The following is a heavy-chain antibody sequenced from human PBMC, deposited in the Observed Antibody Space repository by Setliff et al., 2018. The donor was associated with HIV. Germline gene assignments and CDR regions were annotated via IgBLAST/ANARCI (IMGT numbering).Heavy chain of an antibody. J-gene: IGHJ4*02. CDR1: GFSFGDHY. V-gene: IGHV3-11*06. Sequence: GGSLRLSCAVSGFSFGDHYVAWIRQSPGKGLEWISYISHSGTYTNYADSVKGRFTISRDNAKNSLYLQMNSLRAEDTAVYYCARDGSYFFDYWGQGTLVTVSS. CDR2: ISHSGTYT. D-gene: IGHD1-26*01. CDR3: ARDGSYFFDY.